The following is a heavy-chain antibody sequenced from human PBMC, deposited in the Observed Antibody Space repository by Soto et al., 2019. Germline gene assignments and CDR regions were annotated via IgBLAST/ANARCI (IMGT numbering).Heavy chain of an antibody. Sequence: GASVKVSCKASGYTFTSYAMHWVRQAPGQRLEWMGWINAGNGNTKYSQKFQGRVTITRDTSASTAYMELSSLRSEDTAVYYCARGLAYCGGDCYSEPDYWGQGTLVTVSS. V-gene: IGHV1-3*01. CDR2: INAGNGNT. CDR1: GYTFTSYA. CDR3: ARGLAYCGGDCYSEPDY. J-gene: IGHJ4*02. D-gene: IGHD2-21*02.